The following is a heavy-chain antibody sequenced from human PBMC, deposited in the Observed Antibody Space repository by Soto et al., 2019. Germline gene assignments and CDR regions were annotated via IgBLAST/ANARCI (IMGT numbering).Heavy chain of an antibody. CDR2: IYYSGST. J-gene: IGHJ6*02. Sequence: PSETLSLTCTVSGGSISSYYWSWIRQPPGKGLEWIGYIYYSGSTNYNPSLKSRVTISVDTSKNQFSLKLSSVTAADTAVYYCAISLGEYYYGSGSYGNYYGMDVWGQGTTVTVSS. V-gene: IGHV4-59*01. CDR1: GGSISSYY. CDR3: AISLGEYYYGSGSYGNYYGMDV. D-gene: IGHD3-10*01.